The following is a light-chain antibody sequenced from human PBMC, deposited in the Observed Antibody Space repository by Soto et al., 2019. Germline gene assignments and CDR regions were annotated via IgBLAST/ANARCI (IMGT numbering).Light chain of an antibody. V-gene: IGKV3-11*01. CDR3: QQRSSWPPT. J-gene: IGKJ5*01. CDR2: DAS. Sequence: EIVLTQSPATLALSPGERATRSCRASQSVSSYLAWYQQRPGQAPRLLIYDASNRATGVPARFSGSGSGTDFTLTISSLEPEDFAVYYCQQRSSWPPTFGQGTRLEIK. CDR1: QSVSSY.